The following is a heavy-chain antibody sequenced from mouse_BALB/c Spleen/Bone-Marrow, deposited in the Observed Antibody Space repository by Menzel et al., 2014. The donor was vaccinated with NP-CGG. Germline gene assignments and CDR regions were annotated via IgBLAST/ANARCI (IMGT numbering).Heavy chain of an antibody. CDR2: INPESNTI. Sequence: EVQLVESGGGLVQPGGPLKLSCAASGFDFSRYWVSWVRQAPGKGLQWIGEINPESNTINYTPSLKDKFIISRDNAKNTLYLQMSKVRSEDTALYCCARLGYYGWFAYWGQGTLVTVSA. CDR1: GFDFSRYW. V-gene: IGHV4-1*02. J-gene: IGHJ3*01. D-gene: IGHD2-3*01. CDR3: ARLGYYGWFAY.